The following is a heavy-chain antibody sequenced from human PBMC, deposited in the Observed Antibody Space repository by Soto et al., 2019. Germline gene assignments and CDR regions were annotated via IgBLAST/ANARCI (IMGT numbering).Heavy chain of an antibody. V-gene: IGHV3-11*01. J-gene: IGHJ6*03. D-gene: IGHD3-10*01. Sequence: QVHLVESGGGLVKPGGSLRLSCVASGFTLSDYYMSWIRQAPGKGLEWVSYISSSGTIDNYADSVKGRFTISRDNAKNSLLLQMNGLRAEDTAVYYCARRTMGNYYYMDVWGKGTTVTVSS. CDR2: ISSSGTID. CDR3: ARRTMGNYYYMDV. CDR1: GFTLSDYY.